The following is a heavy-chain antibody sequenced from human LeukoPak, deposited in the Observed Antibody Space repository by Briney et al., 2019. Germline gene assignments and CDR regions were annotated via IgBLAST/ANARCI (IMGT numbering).Heavy chain of an antibody. CDR3: ARSFEPNWGHEFDY. Sequence: SETLSLTCAVYGGSFSGYYWSWIRQPPGKGLEWIGEINHSGSTNYNPSLKSRVTISVDTSKNQFSLKLSSVTAADTAVYYCARSFEPNWGHEFDYWGQGTLVTVSS. V-gene: IGHV4-34*01. CDR1: GGSFSGYY. J-gene: IGHJ4*02. CDR2: INHSGST. D-gene: IGHD7-27*01.